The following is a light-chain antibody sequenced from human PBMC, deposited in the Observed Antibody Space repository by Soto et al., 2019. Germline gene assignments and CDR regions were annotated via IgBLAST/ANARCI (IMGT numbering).Light chain of an antibody. Sequence: TQSPGTLSLSPGERATLSCRASQSVSSSFLAWYQQKPGQAPRLLIYGASSRATGIPDRFSGSGSGTDFTLTISRLETEDFAVYFCQQYDISPITFGQGTRLEIK. CDR3: QQYDISPIT. CDR1: QSVSSSF. CDR2: GAS. J-gene: IGKJ5*01. V-gene: IGKV3-20*01.